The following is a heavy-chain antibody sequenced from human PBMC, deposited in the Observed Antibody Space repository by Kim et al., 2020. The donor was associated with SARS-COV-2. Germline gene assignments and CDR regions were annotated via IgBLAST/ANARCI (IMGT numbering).Heavy chain of an antibody. Sequence: SETLSLTCTVSGGSISSYYWSWIRQPPGKGLEWIGYIYYSGSTNYNPSLKSRVTISVDTSKNQFSLKLSSVTAADTAVYYCAVVYYDSSGYDLGGYFQHWGQGTLVTVSS. CDR2: IYYSGST. CDR1: GGSISSYY. V-gene: IGHV4-59*01. CDR3: AVVYYDSSGYDLGGYFQH. D-gene: IGHD3-22*01. J-gene: IGHJ1*01.